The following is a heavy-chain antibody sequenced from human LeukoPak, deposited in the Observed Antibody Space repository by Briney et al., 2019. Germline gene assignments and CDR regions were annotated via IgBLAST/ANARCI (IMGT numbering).Heavy chain of an antibody. J-gene: IGHJ4*02. Sequence: KPSETLSLTCTVSGGSISSYHWSWIRQPAGKGLEWIGRIYTSGSTNYNPSLKSRVTMSVDTSKNQFSLKLSSVTAADTAVYYCARVPPATTVVTWVDYWGQGTLVTVSS. D-gene: IGHD4-23*01. CDR2: IYTSGST. CDR3: ARVPPATTVVTWVDY. CDR1: GGSISSYH. V-gene: IGHV4-4*07.